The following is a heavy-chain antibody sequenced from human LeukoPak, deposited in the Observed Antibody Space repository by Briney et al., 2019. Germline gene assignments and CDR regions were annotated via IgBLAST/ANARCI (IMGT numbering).Heavy chain of an antibody. CDR2: ISSSSSYI. CDR3: ARGQNCSSTSCYPSRFDP. J-gene: IGHJ5*02. V-gene: IGHV3-21*01. CDR1: GSTFSSYS. D-gene: IGHD2-2*01. Sequence: GGSLRLSCAASGSTFSSYSMNWVRQAPGKGLEWVSSISSSSSYIYYADSVKGRFTISRDNAKNSLYLQMNSLRAEDTAVYYCARGQNCSSTSCYPSRFDPWGQGTLVTVSS.